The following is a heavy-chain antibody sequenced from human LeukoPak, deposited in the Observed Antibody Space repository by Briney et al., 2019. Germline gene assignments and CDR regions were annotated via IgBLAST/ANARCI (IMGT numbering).Heavy chain of an antibody. CDR2: INPNSGGT. CDR1: GYTFTGYY. Sequence: ASVKVSCKASGYTFTGYYMHWVRQAPGQGLEWMGRINPNSGGTNYAQKFQGRVTKTRDTSISTAYMELSRLRSDDTAVYYCARGGTTVTYPSHYWGQGTLVTVSS. CDR3: ARGGTTVTYPSHY. D-gene: IGHD4-17*01. V-gene: IGHV1-2*06. J-gene: IGHJ4*02.